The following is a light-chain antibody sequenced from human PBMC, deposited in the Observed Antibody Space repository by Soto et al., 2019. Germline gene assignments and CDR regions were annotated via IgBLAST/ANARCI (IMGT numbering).Light chain of an antibody. J-gene: IGKJ2*01. CDR2: ATS. CDR3: LQHNIYPHT. CDR1: QDIGSD. Sequence: DIQMTQSPSSLSASVGDRVTITCRASQDIGSDLGWYQQKPEKAPKRLIYATSSLQSGVPSRFSGSRSGTEFTLTISSLQPEDFATYYCLQHNIYPHTFGQGTKLEIK. V-gene: IGKV1-17*01.